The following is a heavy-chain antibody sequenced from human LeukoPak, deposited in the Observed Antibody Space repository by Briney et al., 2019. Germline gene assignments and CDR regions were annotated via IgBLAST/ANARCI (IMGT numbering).Heavy chain of an antibody. Sequence: GSLRLSCVASGITLSNAWMTWVRQAPGKGLEWVGEIYDSGGTRYNPSLKSRVTISLDKLKNQFSLNLNSVTAADTAVYYCVKGSGLWFGEFWGQGILVTVSS. V-gene: IGHV4-4*02. CDR3: VKGSGLWFGEF. CDR1: GITLSNAW. CDR2: IYDSGGT. J-gene: IGHJ4*02. D-gene: IGHD3-10*01.